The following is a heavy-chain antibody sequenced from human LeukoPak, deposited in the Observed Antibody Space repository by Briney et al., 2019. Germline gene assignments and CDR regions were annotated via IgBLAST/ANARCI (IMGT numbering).Heavy chain of an antibody. V-gene: IGHV3-30*04. D-gene: IGHD3-16*01. Sequence: GGSLRLSCAASGFTFSGYAMHWVRQAPGKGLEWVAVISYDGSNKYYADSVKGRFTISRDNSKNTLYLQMNSLRAEDTAVYYCARDPLGVSFIHYYFDYWGQGTLVTVSS. CDR3: ARDPLGVSFIHYYFDY. CDR2: ISYDGSNK. CDR1: GFTFSGYA. J-gene: IGHJ4*02.